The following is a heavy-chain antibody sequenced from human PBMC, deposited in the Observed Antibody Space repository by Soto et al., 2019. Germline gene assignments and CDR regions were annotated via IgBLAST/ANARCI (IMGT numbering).Heavy chain of an antibody. J-gene: IGHJ6*02. V-gene: IGHV4-59*01. D-gene: IGHD2-21*02. Sequence: APETLSLTYTVSGASISGYYWRWIRQPPGKGLEWIGYMYNTGSTVYNPSFKSRVTISVDTSKNQFSLKLNSVTAADTAVYYCARDLWGYCGTDCYPLDVWGQGTTVT. CDR3: ARDLWGYCGTDCYPLDV. CDR2: MYNTGST. CDR1: GASISGYY.